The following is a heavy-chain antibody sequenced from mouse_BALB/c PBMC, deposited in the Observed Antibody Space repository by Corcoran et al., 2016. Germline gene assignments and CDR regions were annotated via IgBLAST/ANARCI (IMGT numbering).Heavy chain of an antibody. CDR2: IYPGSGNT. V-gene: IGHV1-84*02. D-gene: IGHD2-1*01. Sequence: QIQLQQSGPELVKPGASVKISCKASSYTFTDYYINWVKQKPGQGLEWIGWIYPGSGNTKYNEKFKGKATLTVDTSSSTAYMQLSSLTSEDTAVYCCARLYYGNAFAYWGQGTLVTVSA. CDR3: ARLYYGNAFAY. J-gene: IGHJ3*01. CDR1: SYTFTDYY.